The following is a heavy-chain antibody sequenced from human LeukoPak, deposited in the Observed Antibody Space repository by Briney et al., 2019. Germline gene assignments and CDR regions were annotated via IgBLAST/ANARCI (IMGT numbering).Heavy chain of an antibody. CDR2: IYYSGST. V-gene: IGHV4-59*01. J-gene: IGHJ4*02. CDR1: GGSISSYY. CDR3: AISPVVTGSFDY. D-gene: IGHD4-23*01. Sequence: PSETLSLTCTVSGGSISSYYWSWIRQPPGKGLEWIGYIYYSGSTNYNPSLKSRVTISVDTSKNQFSLKLGSVTAADTAVYYCAISPVVTGSFDYWGQGTLVTVSS.